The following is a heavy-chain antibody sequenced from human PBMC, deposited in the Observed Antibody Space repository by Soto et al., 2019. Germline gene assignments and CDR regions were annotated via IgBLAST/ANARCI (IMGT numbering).Heavy chain of an antibody. CDR3: ARGLILWFGELSRRGGYYYYMDV. D-gene: IGHD3-10*01. CDR1: GGSFSGYQ. Sequence: QVQLQQWGAGLLKPSETLSLTCAVYGGSFSGYQWSWIRQTPGKGLEWIGGINDSGDINYNPSLKSRVTILVDSPKKQISLRLSSVVAADTAVYYCARGLILWFGELSRRGGYYYYMDVWGKGTTATVSS. V-gene: IGHV4-34*01. CDR2: INDSGDI. J-gene: IGHJ6*03.